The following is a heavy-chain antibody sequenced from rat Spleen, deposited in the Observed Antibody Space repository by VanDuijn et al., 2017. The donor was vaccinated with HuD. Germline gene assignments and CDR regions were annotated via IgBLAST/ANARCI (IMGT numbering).Heavy chain of an antibody. CDR1: GFSLNRYH. V-gene: IGHV2-43*01. CDR3: ARDAGILRY. Sequence: QVQLKESGPGLVQPSQTLSLTCTVSGFSLNRYHVSWVRQPPGKGLEWMGVMWTGGSTAYNSLLKSRLSISRDISKSQFFLEMTSLQTEDTATYYCARDAGILRYWGQGVMVTVSS. J-gene: IGHJ2*01. D-gene: IGHD4-3*01. CDR2: MWTGGST.